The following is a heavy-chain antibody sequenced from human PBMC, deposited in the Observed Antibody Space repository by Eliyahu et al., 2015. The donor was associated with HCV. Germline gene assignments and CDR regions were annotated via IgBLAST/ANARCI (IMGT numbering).Heavy chain of an antibody. J-gene: IGHJ6*03. CDR3: TRARGDYYSYMDV. CDR1: GGSIFSSSYY. D-gene: IGHD3-10*01. Sequence: RLQMQESGPGLVKPSETLSLTCTVXGGSIFSSSYYWGWFRQPPGKGLDWIGSISYSGSTYYKPSLNSRVTISLEMSKNQFSLRLSSVTAADAALYYCTRARGDYYSYMDVWGKGTTVAVSS. V-gene: IGHV4-39*06. CDR2: ISYSGST.